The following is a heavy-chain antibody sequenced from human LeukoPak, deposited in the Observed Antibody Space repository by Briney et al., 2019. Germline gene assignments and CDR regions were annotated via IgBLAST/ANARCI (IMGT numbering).Heavy chain of an antibody. J-gene: IGHJ3*02. D-gene: IGHD2/OR15-2a*01. CDR1: GFTFSSHW. V-gene: IGHV3-7*03. CDR3: AKGIWGFKANVAFDI. CDR2: IKEDGSEI. Sequence: GGSLRLSCAASGFTFSSHWMSWVRQAPGKGLEWVVNIKEDGSEIYYVDSVKGRFTISRDNAKNSLYLQMNSLRAEDTAVYYCAKGIWGFKANVAFDIWGQGTMVTVSS.